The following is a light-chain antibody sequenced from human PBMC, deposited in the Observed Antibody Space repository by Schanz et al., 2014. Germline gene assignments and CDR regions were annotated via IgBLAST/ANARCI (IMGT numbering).Light chain of an antibody. V-gene: IGKV3-20*01. Sequence: EIVLTQSPGTLSLSPGERATLSCRASQGVTSRYLAWYQQKPGQAPRLLIYGASSRATGIPDRFSGSGSGTDFTLTISRLEPEDFATYYCQQANSSPLTFGGGTKVEI. CDR1: QGVTSRY. CDR3: QQANSSPLT. CDR2: GAS. J-gene: IGKJ4*01.